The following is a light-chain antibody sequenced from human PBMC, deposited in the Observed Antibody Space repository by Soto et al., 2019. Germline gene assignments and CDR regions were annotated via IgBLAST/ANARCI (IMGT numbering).Light chain of an antibody. CDR2: AAS. CDR3: QQYNGWPIT. Sequence: EIVLTQSPATLSLSPGERATLSCRASQSVSSSLAWYQQKPGQAPRLLIYAASNRATGIPTRFSGSGSGTEFTLTISSLQSEDFAVYYCQQYNGWPITFGQGTRLENK. CDR1: QSVSSS. J-gene: IGKJ5*01. V-gene: IGKV3D-15*01.